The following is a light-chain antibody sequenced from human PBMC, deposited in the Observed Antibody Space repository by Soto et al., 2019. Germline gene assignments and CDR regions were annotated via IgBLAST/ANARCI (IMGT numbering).Light chain of an antibody. V-gene: IGKV3-11*01. CDR3: QQRSDWPRRT. J-gene: IGKJ1*01. Sequence: EIVLTQSPATLSLSPGERASLSCRASQSVNYYLAWYQQKPGQAPRLLIYDGSTRATGIPARFSGSGFGTDFILTISSLEPEDFAVYHCQQRSDWPRRTFGQGTKVEIK. CDR2: DGS. CDR1: QSVNYY.